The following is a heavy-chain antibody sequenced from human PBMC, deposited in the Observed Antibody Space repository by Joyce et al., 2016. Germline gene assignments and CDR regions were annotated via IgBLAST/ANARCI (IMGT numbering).Heavy chain of an antibody. CDR2: IDPLDGDT. V-gene: IGHV5-51*01. Sequence: EVQLVQSGAEVRKVGESLRISCKTSGYLFSEDWIAWVRQMPGRGLELMGSIDPLDGDTRYSPSFEGQATISADTFTNTAFRHWRGLKASDTAMYYCARHSPQDFTLQGYLEYWGRGTRVTVSS. CDR1: GYLFSEDW. J-gene: IGHJ4*02. D-gene: IGHD3-10*01. CDR3: ARHSPQDFTLQGYLEY.